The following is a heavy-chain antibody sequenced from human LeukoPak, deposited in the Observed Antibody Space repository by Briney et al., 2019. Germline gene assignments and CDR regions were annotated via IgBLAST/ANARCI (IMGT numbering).Heavy chain of an antibody. V-gene: IGHV1-69*13. CDR3: ARGGAYYDSGGYYWGGH. CDR2: IIPIFGTA. Sequence: ASVKVSCKASGGTFSSYAISWVRQAPGQGLEWMGGIIPIFGTANYAQKFQGRVTITADESTSTAYMELSSLRSEDTAVYYCARGGAYYDSGGYYWGGHWGQGTLVTVSS. CDR1: GGTFSSYA. D-gene: IGHD3-22*01. J-gene: IGHJ4*02.